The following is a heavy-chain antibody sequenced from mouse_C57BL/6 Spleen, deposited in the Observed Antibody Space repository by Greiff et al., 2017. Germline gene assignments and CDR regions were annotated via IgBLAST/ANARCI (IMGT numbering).Heavy chain of an antibody. CDR3: ARGEGYDYDLWFAY. D-gene: IGHD2-4*01. CDR1: GYTFTDYY. V-gene: IGHV1-84*01. CDR2: IYPGSGNT. J-gene: IGHJ3*01. Sequence: VQLQESGPELVKPGASVKISCKASGYTFTDYYINWVKQRPGQGLAWIGWIYPGSGNTKYNEKFKGKATLTVDTSSSTAYMQLSSLTSEDSAVYFCARGEGYDYDLWFAYWGQGTLVTVSA.